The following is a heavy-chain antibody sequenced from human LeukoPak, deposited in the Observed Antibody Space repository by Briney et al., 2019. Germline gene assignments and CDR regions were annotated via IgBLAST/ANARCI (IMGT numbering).Heavy chain of an antibody. CDR3: ARGGDGYNSGPRGTY. J-gene: IGHJ4*02. CDR2: INPSSGAI. V-gene: IGHV1-2*02. D-gene: IGHD5-24*01. Sequence: ASVKVSCKASGYTFTVYYMHCVRQAPGQGLEWLGWINPSSGAINYAQKFQGRVTMTRDSSISTAYMELNRLTSDDTAVYYCARGGDGYNSGPRGTYWGQGTLVTVSS. CDR1: GYTFTVYY.